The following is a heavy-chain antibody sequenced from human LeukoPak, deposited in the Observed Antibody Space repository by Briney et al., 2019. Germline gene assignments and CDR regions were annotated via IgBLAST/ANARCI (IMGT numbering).Heavy chain of an antibody. CDR1: GFSFSSYG. D-gene: IGHD1-26*01. V-gene: IGHV3-48*04. Sequence: PGGSLRLSCAASGFSFSSYGMNWVRQAPGKGLEWVSYISHTGSTMSYADSVKGRFTISRDNARNSLYLQMNSLRAEDTAVYYCARDLGNPVGGVYYWGQGTLVTVSS. CDR2: ISHTGSTM. CDR3: ARDLGNPVGGVYY. J-gene: IGHJ4*02.